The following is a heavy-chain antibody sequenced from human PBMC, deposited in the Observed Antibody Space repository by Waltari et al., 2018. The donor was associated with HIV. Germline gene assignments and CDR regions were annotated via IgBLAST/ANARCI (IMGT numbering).Heavy chain of an antibody. D-gene: IGHD2-2*01. CDR1: GFIFRTYS. Sequence: GGGLVQPGGSLRLSCAASGFIFRTYSMNWVRQAPGKGLEWVSHISSSSTTIYYADSVKGRFTISRDNAKNSLYLQMNSLRAEDTAVYYCARDYCSSTSCTVDYWGQGTLVTVSS. CDR3: ARDYCSSTSCTVDY. V-gene: IGHV3-48*01. J-gene: IGHJ4*02. CDR2: ISSSSTTI.